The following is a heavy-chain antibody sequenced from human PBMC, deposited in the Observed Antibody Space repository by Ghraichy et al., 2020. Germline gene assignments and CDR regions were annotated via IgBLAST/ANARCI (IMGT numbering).Heavy chain of an antibody. CDR2: ISISSTYM. D-gene: IGHD6-19*01. CDR1: GFTFSNYS. Sequence: LSLTCAASGFTFSNYSMNWVRQVPGKGLEWVSSISISSTYMYYTDSVKGRFTISRDDPRNSLYLEMNSLRAEDTAVYYCSRGSYYRGWYGDFPWGQGTLVTVSS. V-gene: IGHV3-21*01. J-gene: IGHJ5*02. CDR3: SRGSYYRGWYGDFP.